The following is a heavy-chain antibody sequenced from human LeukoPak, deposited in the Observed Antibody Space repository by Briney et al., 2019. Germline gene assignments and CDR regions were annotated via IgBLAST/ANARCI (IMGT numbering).Heavy chain of an antibody. CDR2: ISAYNGNT. Sequence: GASVKVSCKASGYTFTSYGISWVRQAPGQGLEWMGWISAYNGNTNYAQKLQGRVTMTTDTSTGKAYMELRSLRSDDTAVYYCARVPEAGYSSSWYFDYWGQGTLVTVSS. D-gene: IGHD6-13*01. CDR1: GYTFTSYG. V-gene: IGHV1-18*01. J-gene: IGHJ4*02. CDR3: ARVPEAGYSSSWYFDY.